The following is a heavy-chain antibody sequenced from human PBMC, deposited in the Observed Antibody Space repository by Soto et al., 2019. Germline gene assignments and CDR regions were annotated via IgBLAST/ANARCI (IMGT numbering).Heavy chain of an antibody. J-gene: IGHJ5*02. Sequence: ASVKVSCKASGYTFTSYAMHWVRQAPGQRLEWMGWINAGNGNTKYSQKFQGRVTITRDTSASTAYMELSSLRSEDTAVYYCARDGARSPQYNWFDPWGQGTLVTVSS. CDR1: GYTFTSYA. CDR2: INAGNGNT. CDR3: ARDGARSPQYNWFDP. V-gene: IGHV1-3*01. D-gene: IGHD2-15*01.